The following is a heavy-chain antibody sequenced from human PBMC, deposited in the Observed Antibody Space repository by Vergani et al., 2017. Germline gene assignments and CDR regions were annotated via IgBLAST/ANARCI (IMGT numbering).Heavy chain of an antibody. J-gene: IGHJ4*02. D-gene: IGHD2-15*01. CDR3: ARGYCSGGSCYIPYFDY. V-gene: IGHV4-34*01. Sequence: QVQLQQWGAGLLKPSETLSLTCAVYGGSFSGYYWSWIRQPPGKGLEWIGEINHSGSTNYNPSLKSRVTISVDTSKNQFSLKLSSVTAADTAVYYCARGYCSGGSCYIPYFDYWGQGTLVTVSS. CDR1: GGSFSGYY. CDR2: INHSGST.